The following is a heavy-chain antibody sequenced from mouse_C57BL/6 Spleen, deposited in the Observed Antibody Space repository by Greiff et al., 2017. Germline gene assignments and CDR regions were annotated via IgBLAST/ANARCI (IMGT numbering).Heavy chain of an antibody. D-gene: IGHD3-3*01. V-gene: IGHV1-80*01. Sequence: VMLVESGAELVKPGASVKISCKASGYAFSSYWMNWVKQRPGKGLEWIGQIYPGDGDTNYNGKFKGKATLTADKSSSTAYMQLSSLTSEDSAVYFCARGDPNYFDYWGQGTTLTVSS. J-gene: IGHJ2*01. CDR2: IYPGDGDT. CDR1: GYAFSSYW. CDR3: ARGDPNYFDY.